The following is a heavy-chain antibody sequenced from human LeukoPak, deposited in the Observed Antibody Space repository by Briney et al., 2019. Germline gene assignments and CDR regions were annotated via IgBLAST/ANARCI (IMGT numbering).Heavy chain of an antibody. CDR2: MNPNSGNT. CDR1: GYTFTSYD. J-gene: IGHJ3*02. V-gene: IGHV1-8*01. CDR3: ARDDGNFDWFDAFDI. D-gene: IGHD3-9*01. Sequence: ASVKVSCKASGYTFTSYDINWVRQATGQGLEWMGWMNPNSGNTGHAQKFQGRVTITADESTSTAYMELSSLRSEDTAVYYCARDDGNFDWFDAFDIWGQGTMVTVSS.